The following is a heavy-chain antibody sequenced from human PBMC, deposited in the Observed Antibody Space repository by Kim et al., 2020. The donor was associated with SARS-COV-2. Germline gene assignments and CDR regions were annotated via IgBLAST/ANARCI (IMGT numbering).Heavy chain of an antibody. CDR2: INHSGSN. Sequence: SETLSLPCAVYGGSFSGYYWSWIRQPPGKGLEWIGEINHSGSNNYNPSLKSRVTISVDTSKNQFSLTLSSVTAADTAVYYCATLPRDSSGYSAPRKYGM. CDR1: GGSFSGYY. V-gene: IGHV4-34*01. CDR3: ATLPRDSSGYSAPRKYGM. J-gene: IGHJ6*01. D-gene: IGHD3-22*01.